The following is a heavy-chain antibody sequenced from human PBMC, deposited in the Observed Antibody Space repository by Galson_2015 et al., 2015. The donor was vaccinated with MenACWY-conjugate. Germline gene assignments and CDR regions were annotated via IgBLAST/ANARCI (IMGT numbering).Heavy chain of an antibody. V-gene: IGHV1-2*04. Sequence: QSGAEVKKPGASVKVSCKASGYTFTGYYMHWVRQAPGQGLEWMGWINPNSGGTNYAQKFQGWVTMTRDTSISTAYMELSRLRSDDTAVYYCARSAKNRLAAAGTLYYYYGMDVWGQGTTVTVSS. CDR1: GYTFTGYY. CDR3: ARSAKNRLAAAGTLYYYYGMDV. D-gene: IGHD6-13*01. J-gene: IGHJ6*02. CDR2: INPNSGGT.